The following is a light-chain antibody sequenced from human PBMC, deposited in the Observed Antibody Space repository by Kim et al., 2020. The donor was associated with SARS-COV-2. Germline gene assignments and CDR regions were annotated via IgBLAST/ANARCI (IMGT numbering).Light chain of an antibody. V-gene: IGKV1-6*01. J-gene: IGKJ1*01. Sequence: AIQMTQSPSSLSASVGDRVTITCRASQGIGNDLDWYQQKSGTAPRLLIFVESKLQSGVPSRFSGSRSGADFTLTITNLQPEDFATYYCHQDHNYPRSFGQGTKVDIK. CDR3: HQDHNYPRS. CDR2: VES. CDR1: QGIGND.